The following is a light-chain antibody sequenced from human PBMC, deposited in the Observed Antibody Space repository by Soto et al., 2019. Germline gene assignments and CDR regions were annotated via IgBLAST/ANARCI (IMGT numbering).Light chain of an antibody. CDR1: QSVGTY. J-gene: IGKJ2*01. CDR2: DAS. V-gene: IGKV3-11*01. CDR3: QQRYNWPNT. Sequence: EIVLTQSPATLSLSPGERATLSCRTSQSVGTYLAWYQHNPGQAPRLLIYDASNRATGIPARFIGSGSGTDFTLTISSPEPEDVAVYYCQQRYNWPNTFGQGTKLEIK.